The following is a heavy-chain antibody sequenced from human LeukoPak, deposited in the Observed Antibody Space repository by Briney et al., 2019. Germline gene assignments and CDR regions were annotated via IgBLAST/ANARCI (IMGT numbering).Heavy chain of an antibody. Sequence: SETLSLTCTASGYSISSGYYWGWIRQPPGKGLEWIGRIYHSGSTYYNPSLKSRVTISVDTSKNQFSLKLSSVTAADTAVYYCASGGTIAVAGSWFDPWGQGTLVTVSS. CDR3: ASGGTIAVAGSWFDP. CDR1: GYSISSGYY. V-gene: IGHV4-38-2*02. D-gene: IGHD6-19*01. J-gene: IGHJ5*02. CDR2: IYHSGST.